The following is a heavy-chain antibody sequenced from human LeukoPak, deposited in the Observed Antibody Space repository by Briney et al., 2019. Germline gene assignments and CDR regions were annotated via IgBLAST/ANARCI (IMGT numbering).Heavy chain of an antibody. CDR2: IGTTGDT. D-gene: IGHD4-17*01. V-gene: IGHV3-13*01. Sequence: GGSLRLSCAASGFTFSSYDMHWVSQATGKGLEWVSAIGTTGDTYYPGSVKGRFTITRENANKSLYLQMNSLRAGDTAVYYCARASAASPYYGDYDYWGQGTLVTVSS. CDR1: GFTFSSYD. J-gene: IGHJ4*02. CDR3: ARASAASPYYGDYDY.